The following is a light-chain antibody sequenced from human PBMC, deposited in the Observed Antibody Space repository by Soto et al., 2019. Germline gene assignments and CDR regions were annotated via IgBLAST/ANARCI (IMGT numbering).Light chain of an antibody. J-gene: IGLJ1*01. CDR2: EVS. V-gene: IGLV2-14*01. CDR1: SSDVGAHNF. Sequence: QSVLTQPASVSGSPGQAITISYSGSSSDVGAHNFVSWYQHHPGKAPKLMIYEVSNRPSGVSNRFSGSKSGNTASLTISGLQAEDEADYYCNSYTSSNTYVFGSGTKVTVL. CDR3: NSYTSSNTYV.